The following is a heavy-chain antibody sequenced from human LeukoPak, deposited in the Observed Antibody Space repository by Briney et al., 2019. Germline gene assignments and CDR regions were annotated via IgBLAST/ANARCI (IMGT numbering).Heavy chain of an antibody. Sequence: SETLSLTRAVYGESLSKYYWTWIRQSPGKGLEWIGEINHRGSTNLNPSLKSRVTLSVDTSKDQFSLKLTSVTAADAAVYYCASSVGSTDYWGQGTLVTVSS. CDR1: GESLSKYY. J-gene: IGHJ4*02. CDR2: INHRGST. V-gene: IGHV4-34*01. CDR3: ASSVGSTDY. D-gene: IGHD1-26*01.